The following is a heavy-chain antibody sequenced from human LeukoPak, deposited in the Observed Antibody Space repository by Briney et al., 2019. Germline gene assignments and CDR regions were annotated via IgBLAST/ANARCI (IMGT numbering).Heavy chain of an antibody. CDR1: GYTFSGYG. V-gene: IGHV1-18*04. Sequence: ASVKVSCKASGYTFSGYGISWVRQGPRHGLEWMGWVSGYNGNTDYAQKFQGRVTMTADTSTTTAYMELKGLESDDTGVYYCARSVHVKTYCNSISCWTEGMDVWGQGTAVSVSS. CDR3: ARSVHVKTYCNSISCWTEGMDV. CDR2: VSGYNGNT. D-gene: IGHD2-2*01. J-gene: IGHJ6*02.